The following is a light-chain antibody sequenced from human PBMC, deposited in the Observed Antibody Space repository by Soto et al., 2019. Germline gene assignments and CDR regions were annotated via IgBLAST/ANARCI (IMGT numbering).Light chain of an antibody. CDR2: LEGSGSY. V-gene: IGLV4-60*03. Sequence: QLVLTQSSSASASLGSSVKLTCTLSSGHSSYIIAWHQQQPGKAPRYLMKLEGSGSYNKGSGVPDRFSGSSSGGDRYLTISHLQSEDEADYYCETWDSNTRVFGGGTKLTVL. J-gene: IGLJ3*02. CDR3: ETWDSNTRV. CDR1: SGHSSYI.